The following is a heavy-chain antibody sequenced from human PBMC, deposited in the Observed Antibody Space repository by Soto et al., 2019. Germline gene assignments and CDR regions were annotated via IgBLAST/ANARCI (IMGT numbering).Heavy chain of an antibody. CDR3: ARAAAAKAAFDI. D-gene: IGHD6-13*01. V-gene: IGHV4-34*01. CDR1: GGSFSGYY. J-gene: IGHJ3*02. CDR2: INHSGST. Sequence: QVQLQQWGAGLLKPSETLSLTCAVYGGSFSGYYWSWIRQPPGKGLEWIGEINHSGSTNYNPSLKSRVTISVDTSKNQFSLKLSSVTAADTAVYYCARAAAAKAAFDIWGQGTMVTVSS.